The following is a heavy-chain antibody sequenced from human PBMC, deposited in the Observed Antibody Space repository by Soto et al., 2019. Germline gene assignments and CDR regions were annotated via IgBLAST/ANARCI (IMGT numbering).Heavy chain of an antibody. V-gene: IGHV4-59*01. CDR3: AIPIFIGSRRGRLDF. Sequence: SETLSLTCTVSGDSISSYYWSWIRQPPGKGLEWIGNIHHSGSTNYNPSLKSRVTTSVNTSKSQFSLKLSSVTAADTAVYYCAIPIFIGSRRGRLDFCGQGTQVPVSS. J-gene: IGHJ1*01. CDR1: GDSISSYY. CDR2: IHHSGST. D-gene: IGHD3-10*01.